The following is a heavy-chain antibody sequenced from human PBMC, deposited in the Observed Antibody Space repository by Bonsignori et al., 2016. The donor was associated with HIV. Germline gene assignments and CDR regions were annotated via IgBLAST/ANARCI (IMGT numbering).Heavy chain of an antibody. CDR3: AKDNDYGSGSSIDY. D-gene: IGHD3-10*01. CDR2: INWGDGST. Sequence: EVQLVESGGVVVQPGGSLRLSCAASGFTFDDYTMHWVRQAPGKGLEWVSLINWGDGSTYYADSVKGRFTISRDNSKNSLYPQMDSLRTEDTALYYCAKDNDYGSGSSIDYWGQGTLVTV. V-gene: IGHV3-43*01. CDR1: GFTFDDYT. J-gene: IGHJ4*02.